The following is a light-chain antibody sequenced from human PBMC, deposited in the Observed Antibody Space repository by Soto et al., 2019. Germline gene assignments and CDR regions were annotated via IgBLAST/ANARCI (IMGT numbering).Light chain of an antibody. J-gene: IGKJ1*01. CDR1: QDISNY. V-gene: IGKV1-9*01. CDR3: QQYNSYSPWT. Sequence: DIQLTQSPSYLSASVGDRVTITCRASQDISNYLVWYQQKPGKAPKPLIYAASTLQSGVPSRFSGSGSGTEFTLTISSLQPDDFATYYCQQYNSYSPWTFGQGTKVDIK. CDR2: AAS.